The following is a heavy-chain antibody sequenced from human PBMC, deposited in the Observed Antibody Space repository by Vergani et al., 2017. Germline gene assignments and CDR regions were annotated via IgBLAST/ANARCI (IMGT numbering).Heavy chain of an antibody. D-gene: IGHD5-12*01. CDR2: IYYSGST. CDR3: ASVLGVATIETDTHPYGMDV. V-gene: IGHV4-59*01. Sequence: QVQLQESGPGLVKPSETLSLTCTVSGGSISSYYWSWIRQPPGKGLEWIGYIYYSGSTNYNPSLKSRVTISVDTSKNQFSLKLSSVTAADTAEYYCASVLGVATIETDTHPYGMDVWGQGTTVTVSS. J-gene: IGHJ6*02. CDR1: GGSISSYY.